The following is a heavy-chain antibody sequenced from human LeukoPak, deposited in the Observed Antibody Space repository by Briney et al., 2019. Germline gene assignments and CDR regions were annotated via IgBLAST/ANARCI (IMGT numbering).Heavy chain of an antibody. CDR2: NHYSGTT. D-gene: IGHD5-18*01. V-gene: IGHV4-30-4*01. Sequence: PSQTLSLTCTVSGGSIRSGDYYWTWIRQPPGQGLEWIGYNHYSGTTYYNPSLQSRLTISVDTSKSQFSLKLSSVTAADTAVYYCVRYSASARWFDPWGQGTLVTVSS. CDR3: VRYSASARWFDP. J-gene: IGHJ5*02. CDR1: GGSIRSGDYY.